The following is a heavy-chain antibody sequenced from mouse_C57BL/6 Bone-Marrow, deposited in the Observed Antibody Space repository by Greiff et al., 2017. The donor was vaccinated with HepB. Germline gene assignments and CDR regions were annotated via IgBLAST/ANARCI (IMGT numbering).Heavy chain of an antibody. CDR2: INPSNGGT. D-gene: IGHD4-1*02. V-gene: IGHV1-53*01. J-gene: IGHJ3*01. Sequence: VQLQQPGTELVKPGASVKLSCKASGYTFTSYWMHWVKQRPGQGLEWIGNINPSNGGTNYNQKFKDKATLTADKSSSTAYMQLSSLTYEDSAVYYCARERLQLGRFAYWGQGTLVTVSA. CDR1: GYTFTSYW. CDR3: ARERLQLGRFAY.